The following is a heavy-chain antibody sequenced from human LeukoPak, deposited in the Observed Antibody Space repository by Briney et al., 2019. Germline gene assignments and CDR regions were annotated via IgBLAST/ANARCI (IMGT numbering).Heavy chain of an antibody. CDR1: GFIFNDYA. V-gene: IGHV3-30*04. D-gene: IGHD2-21*01. CDR2: ISHDGTNK. CDR3: ALTVIGVAYSFDN. Sequence: GGSLRLSCAASGFIFNDYAMHWVRQAPGKGLEWVAVISHDGTNKYYAESVRGRFTISRDNSRNTLYLYMNSLRDADTAVYYCALTVIGVAYSFDNWGQGTLVTVSS. J-gene: IGHJ4*02.